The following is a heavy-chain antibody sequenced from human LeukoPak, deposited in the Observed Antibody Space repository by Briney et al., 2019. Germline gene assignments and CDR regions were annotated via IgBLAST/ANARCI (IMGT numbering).Heavy chain of an antibody. CDR1: GGTFSNYA. J-gene: IGHJ4*02. CDR2: IIPIFGAA. Sequence: SVKVSCKASGGTFSNYAISWVRQAPGQGLEWMGGIIPIFGAANYAQKFQGRVTITADESPGTAYMELSSLRSEDTAVYYCARDREYSSYFDYWGQGTLVTVSS. V-gene: IGHV1-69*13. D-gene: IGHD6-6*01. CDR3: ARDREYSSYFDY.